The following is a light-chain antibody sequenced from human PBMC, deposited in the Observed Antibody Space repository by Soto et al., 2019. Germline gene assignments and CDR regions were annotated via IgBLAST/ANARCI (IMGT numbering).Light chain of an antibody. J-gene: IGKJ4*01. V-gene: IGKV1-39*01. CDR3: NQSYRTLPLP. Sequence: IQMTQSPSSLSASVGDRVTITCRASQCISYCLNWYQQKLEKAPNLLIYAASSLQSGVPSRFSGSGSGTQSAVSNGSLQPADFGTYYSNQSYRTLPLPFGGGPEVEVK. CDR1: QCISYC. CDR2: AAS.